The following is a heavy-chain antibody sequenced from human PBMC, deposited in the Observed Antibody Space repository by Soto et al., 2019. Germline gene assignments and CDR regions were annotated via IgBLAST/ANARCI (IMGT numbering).Heavy chain of an antibody. D-gene: IGHD6-19*01. CDR1: GFTFSSYG. J-gene: IGHJ4*02. CDR2: ISYDGSNK. V-gene: IGHV3-30*03. Sequence: GGSLRLSCAASGFTFSSYGMHWVRQAPGKGLEWVAVISYDGSNKYYADSVKGRFTISRDNAKNSLYLQMNSLRAEDTAVYYCARASGAVAGRWGQGTLVTVSS. CDR3: ARASGAVAGR.